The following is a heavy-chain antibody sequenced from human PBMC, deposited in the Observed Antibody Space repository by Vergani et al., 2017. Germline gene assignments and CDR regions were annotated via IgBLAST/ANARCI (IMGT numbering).Heavy chain of an antibody. CDR2: ISGSGGST. CDR3: AKNPQPRYSGYDYFLFDY. J-gene: IGHJ4*02. Sequence: EVQLLESGGGLVQPGGSLRVSCAASGFTFSSDAMSWVRQAPGKGLEWVSAISGSGGSTYYADSVKGRFTISRDNSKNTLYLQMNSLRAEDTAVYYCAKNPQPRYSGYDYFLFDYWGQGTLVTVSS. V-gene: IGHV3-23*01. D-gene: IGHD5-12*01. CDR1: GFTFSSDA.